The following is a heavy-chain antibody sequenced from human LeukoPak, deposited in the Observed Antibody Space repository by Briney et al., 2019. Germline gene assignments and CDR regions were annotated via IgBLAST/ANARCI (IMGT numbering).Heavy chain of an antibody. V-gene: IGHV1-2*06. Sequence: GASVKVSCKASGYTFTGYYMNWVRQAPGQGLEWMGRINPNSGGTKYAQKFQGRVTMTRDTSINTAYMELSRLRSDDTAVYYCARAHQYDILTGYSPHYGMDVWGQGTTVTVSS. D-gene: IGHD3-9*01. CDR3: ARAHQYDILTGYSPHYGMDV. CDR1: GYTFTGYY. J-gene: IGHJ6*02. CDR2: INPNSGGT.